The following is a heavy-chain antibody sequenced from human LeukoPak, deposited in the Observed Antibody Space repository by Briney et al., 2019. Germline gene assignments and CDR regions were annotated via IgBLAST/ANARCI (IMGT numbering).Heavy chain of an antibody. CDR1: GYTFTSYG. V-gene: IGHV1-18*01. D-gene: IGHD3-10*01. J-gene: IGHJ6*03. CDR3: ARAPHYGSGSYNYYMDV. CDR2: ISAYNGNT. Sequence: ASVKVSCKASGYTFTSYGISWVRQAPGQGLEWMGWISAYNGNTNYPQKLQGRVTMTTDTSTSTAYMELRSLRSEDTAVYYCARAPHYGSGSYNYYMDVWGKGTTVTISS.